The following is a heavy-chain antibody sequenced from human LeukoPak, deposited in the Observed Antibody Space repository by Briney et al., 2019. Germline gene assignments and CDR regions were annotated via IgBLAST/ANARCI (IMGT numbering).Heavy chain of an antibody. CDR3: ARLRDYYDSSGYYSGFDY. CDR2: IYHSGST. J-gene: IGHJ4*02. V-gene: IGHV4-4*02. D-gene: IGHD3-22*01. CDR1: GGSISSSNW. Sequence: PSGTLSLTCAVSGGSISSSNWWSWVRQPPGEGLEWIGEIYHSGSTNYNPSLKSRVTISVDTSKNQFSLKLSSVTAADTAVYYCARLRDYYDSSGYYSGFDYWGQGTLVTVSS.